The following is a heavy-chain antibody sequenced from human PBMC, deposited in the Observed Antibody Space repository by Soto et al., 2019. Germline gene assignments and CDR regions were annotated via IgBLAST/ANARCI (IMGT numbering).Heavy chain of an antibody. CDR3: ARADPSIVRYYYYGMDV. D-gene: IGHD2-15*01. CDR1: GGSISSYY. CDR2: IYTSGST. J-gene: IGHJ6*02. Sequence: SETLSLTCTVSGGSISSYYWSWIRQPAGKGLEWIGRIYTSGSTNYNPSLKSRVTMSVDTSKNQFSLKLSSVTAADTAVYYCARADPSIVRYYYYGMDVWGQGTTVTVSS. V-gene: IGHV4-4*07.